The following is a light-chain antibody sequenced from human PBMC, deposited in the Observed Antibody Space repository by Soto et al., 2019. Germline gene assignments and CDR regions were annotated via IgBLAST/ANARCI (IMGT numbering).Light chain of an antibody. Sequence: EIVLTQSPGTLSLSPGERATLSCRASQSVSSSYLAWYQQKPGQPPRLLIYEASYRATGIPARFSGSGSGTEFTLTISSVEPEDFAVYYCQQRSNWPRTFGHGTKV. J-gene: IGKJ1*01. CDR1: QSVSSSY. CDR3: QQRSNWPRT. V-gene: IGKV3D-20*02. CDR2: EAS.